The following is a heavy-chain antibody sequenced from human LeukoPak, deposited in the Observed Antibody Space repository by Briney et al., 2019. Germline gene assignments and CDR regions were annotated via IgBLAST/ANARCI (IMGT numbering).Heavy chain of an antibody. CDR1: GFAFSSYG. Sequence: GGSLTLSCAASGFAFSSYGMHWVRQAPGKGLEWVAFIRYDGSNKYYADSVKGRFTISRDNSKNTLYLQMNSLRADDTDVYYCAKDRSITMIVVVPLDYWGQGTLVTVSS. D-gene: IGHD3-22*01. J-gene: IGHJ4*02. CDR3: AKDRSITMIVVVPLDY. CDR2: IRYDGSNK. V-gene: IGHV3-30*02.